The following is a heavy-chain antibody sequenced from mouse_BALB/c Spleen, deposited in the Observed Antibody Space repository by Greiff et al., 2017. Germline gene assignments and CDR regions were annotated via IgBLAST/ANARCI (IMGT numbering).Heavy chain of an antibody. Sequence: ESGPGLVKPSQSLSLTCSVTGYSITSGYYWNWIRQFPGNKLEWMGYISYDGSNNYNPSLKNRISITRDTSKNQFFLKLNSVTTEDTATYYCARRGYDGPYWYFDVWGAGTTVTVSS. D-gene: IGHD2-2*01. J-gene: IGHJ1*01. CDR3: ARRGYDGPYWYFDV. CDR1: GYSITSGYY. V-gene: IGHV3-6*02. CDR2: ISYDGSN.